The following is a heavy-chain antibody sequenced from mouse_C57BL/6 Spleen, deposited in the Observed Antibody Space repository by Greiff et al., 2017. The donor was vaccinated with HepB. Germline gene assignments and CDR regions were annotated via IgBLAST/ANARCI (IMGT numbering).Heavy chain of an antibody. CDR2: IDPANGST. CDR1: GFNIKNTY. J-gene: IGHJ4*01. CDR3: ASGDSSRAMDY. D-gene: IGHD3-2*01. V-gene: IGHV14-3*01. Sequence: EVKLQESVAELVRPGASVKLSCTASGFNIKNTYMHWVKQRPEQGLEWIGRIDPANGSTKYAPKFQGKATITADTSSNTAYLQLSSLNSEDTAIYYCASGDSSRAMDYWGQVTSVTVSS.